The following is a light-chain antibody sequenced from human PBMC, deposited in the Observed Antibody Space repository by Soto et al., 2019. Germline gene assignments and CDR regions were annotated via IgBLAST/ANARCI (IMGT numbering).Light chain of an antibody. CDR3: SSYTTSSTYV. CDR1: SSDVGDHYY. Sequence: QSALTQPASVSGSPGQSITISCTGTSSDVGDHYYVSWFQQLPGKAPKLMIYEVSNRPSGVSNRFSGSKSGNTASLTISGLQAEDEADYYCSSYTTSSTYVFGTGTKLTVL. CDR2: EVS. V-gene: IGLV2-14*01. J-gene: IGLJ1*01.